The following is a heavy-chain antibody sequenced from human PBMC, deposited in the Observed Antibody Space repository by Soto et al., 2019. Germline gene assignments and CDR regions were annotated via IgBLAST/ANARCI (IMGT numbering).Heavy chain of an antibody. CDR1: GFTFSSYA. J-gene: IGHJ6*02. CDR3: AKDSRVVPGYYYGMDV. V-gene: IGHV3-11*05. D-gene: IGHD2-15*01. Sequence: GGSLRLSCAASGFTFSSYAMSWVRQAPGKGLEWVSYISSSSSYTNYADSVKGRFTISRDNAKNSLYLQMNSLRAEDTALYYCAKDSRVVPGYYYGMDVWGQGTTVTVSS. CDR2: ISSSSSYT.